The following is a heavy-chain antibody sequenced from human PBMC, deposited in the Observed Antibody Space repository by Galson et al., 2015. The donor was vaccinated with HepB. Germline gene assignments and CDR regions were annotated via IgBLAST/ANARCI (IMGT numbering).Heavy chain of an antibody. CDR1: GYMFTSHA. D-gene: IGHD2-15*01. CDR3: AREGRGWSNGLDV. J-gene: IGHJ6*02. CDR2: ISGHNGNT. V-gene: IGHV1-18*01. Sequence: SVKVSCKASGYMFTSHAISWVRQAPGQGLEWVGWISGHNGNTNHAQHLQDRVTLTTDTSTSTAYLELRSLRSDDTAVYYCAREGRGWSNGLDVWGQGTTVTVSS.